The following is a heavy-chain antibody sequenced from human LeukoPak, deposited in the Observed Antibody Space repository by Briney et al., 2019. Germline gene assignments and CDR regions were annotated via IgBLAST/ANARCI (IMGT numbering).Heavy chain of an antibody. J-gene: IGHJ4*02. CDR1: GYSFTSYW. D-gene: IGHD3-22*01. Sequence: GDSLKISCKGSGYSFTSYWIGWVRQMPGKGLEWMGIIYPGDSDTRYSTSFQGQVTISADKSISTAYLQWSSLKASDTAMYYCARGPPERYDSSGYYDYWGQGTLVTVSS. CDR2: IYPGDSDT. V-gene: IGHV5-51*01. CDR3: ARGPPERYDSSGYYDY.